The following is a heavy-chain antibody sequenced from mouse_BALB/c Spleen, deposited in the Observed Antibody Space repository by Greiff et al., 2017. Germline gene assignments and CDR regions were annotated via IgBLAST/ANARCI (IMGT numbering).Heavy chain of an antibody. Sequence: QVHVKQSGAELVRPGTSVKVSCKASGYAFTNYLIEWVKQRPGQGLEWIGVINPGSGGTNYNEKFKGKATLTADKSSSTAYMQLSSLTSDDSAVYFCARGGILRQSGAYWGQGTLVTVSA. J-gene: IGHJ3*01. CDR1: GYAFTNYL. V-gene: IGHV1-54*03. D-gene: IGHD1-1*01. CDR3: ARGGILRQSGAY. CDR2: INPGSGGT.